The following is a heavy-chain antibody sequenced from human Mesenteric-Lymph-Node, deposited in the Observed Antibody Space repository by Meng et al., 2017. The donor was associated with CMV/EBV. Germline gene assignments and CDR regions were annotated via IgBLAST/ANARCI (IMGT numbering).Heavy chain of an antibody. V-gene: IGHV7-4-1*02. D-gene: IGHD3-10*01. CDR1: GYTFTSYA. CDR3: ARVRGYYGSGSYYLGY. J-gene: IGHJ4*02. CDR2: INPNTGTP. Sequence: SGYTFTSYAMNWVRQAPGQGLEWMGWINPNTGTPTYAQGFTGRFFFSLDTSVSTAYLQISSLKAEDTAVYYCARVRGYYGSGSYYLGYWGQGTLVTVSS.